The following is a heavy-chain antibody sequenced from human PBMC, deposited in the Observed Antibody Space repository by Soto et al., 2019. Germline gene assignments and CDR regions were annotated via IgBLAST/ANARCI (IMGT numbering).Heavy chain of an antibody. CDR1: GGSLSSYY. D-gene: IGHD3-22*01. CDR2: IYYSGST. Sequence: ETLSLTYTVSGGSLSSYYWSWIRQPPGKGLEWIGYIYYSGSTNYNPSLKSRVTISVDTSKNQLSLKLSSVTAADTAVYYCARSYYDSEFDYWGQGTLVTVSS. CDR3: ARSYYDSEFDY. V-gene: IGHV4-59*01. J-gene: IGHJ4*02.